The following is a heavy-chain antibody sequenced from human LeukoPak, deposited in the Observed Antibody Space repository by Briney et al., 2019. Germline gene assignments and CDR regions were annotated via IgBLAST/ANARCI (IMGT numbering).Heavy chain of an antibody. CDR2: IIPNFGTA. J-gene: IGHJ6*03. CDR3: ARIRRVPAAMVYYYYYYMDV. CDR1: RGTFSSYA. V-gene: IGHV1-69*05. Sequence: GSSVKVSCNASRGTFSSYAISWVRQAPGQGLEWMGGIIPNFGTANYAQKFQGRVTITTDESTSTAYMELSSLRSEDTAVYYCARIRRVPAAMVYYYYYYMDVWGKGTTVTVSS. D-gene: IGHD2-2*01.